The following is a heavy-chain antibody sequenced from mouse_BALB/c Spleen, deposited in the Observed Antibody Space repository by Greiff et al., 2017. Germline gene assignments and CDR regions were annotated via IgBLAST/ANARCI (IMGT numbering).Heavy chain of an antibody. CDR3: ARDGFAY. V-gene: IGHV5-4*02. J-gene: IGHJ3*01. CDR2: ISDGGSYT. Sequence: EVQLVESGGGLVKPGGSLKLSCAASGFTFSDYYMYWVHQTPEKRLEWVATISDGGSYTYYPDSVKGRFTISRDNAKNNLYLQMSSLKSEDTAMYYCARDGFAYWGQGTLVTVSA. CDR1: GFTFSDYY.